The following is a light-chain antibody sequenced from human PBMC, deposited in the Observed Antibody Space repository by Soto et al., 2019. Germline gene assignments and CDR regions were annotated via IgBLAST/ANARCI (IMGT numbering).Light chain of an antibody. J-gene: IGKJ1*01. CDR1: QTVRNNY. CDR2: DAS. CDR3: QQYGSSPWT. Sequence: EFVLTQSPGTLCLSPGERATLSCRASQTVRNNYLAWYQQKPGQAPRLLIYDASSRATGIPDRFSGSGSGTDFTLTISRLEPEDFAVYFCQQYGSSPWTFGQGTKVDI. V-gene: IGKV3-20*01.